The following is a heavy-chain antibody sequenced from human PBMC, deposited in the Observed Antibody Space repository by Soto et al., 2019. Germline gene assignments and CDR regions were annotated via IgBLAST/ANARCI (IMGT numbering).Heavy chain of an antibody. CDR3: ASTPHQYDFWSGGGEWFDP. D-gene: IGHD3-3*01. Sequence: SETLSLTCTVSGGSISSSSYYWGWIRQPPGKGLEWIGSIYYSGSTYYNPSLKSRVTISVDTSKNQFSLKLNSVTAADTAVYYCASTPHQYDFWSGGGEWFDPWGQGTLVTVSS. CDR1: GGSISSSSYY. CDR2: IYYSGST. J-gene: IGHJ5*02. V-gene: IGHV4-39*01.